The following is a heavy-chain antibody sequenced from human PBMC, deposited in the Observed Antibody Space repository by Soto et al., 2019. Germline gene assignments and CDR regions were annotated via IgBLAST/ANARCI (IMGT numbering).Heavy chain of an antibody. J-gene: IGHJ6*03. CDR1: GGSFSGYY. CDR2: INHSGST. CDR3: AGGVLRWYQLQDTPYCYYYMDV. V-gene: IGHV4-34*01. Sequence: QVQLQQWGAGLLKPSETLSLTCAVYGGSFSGYYWSWIRQPPGKGLEWIGEINHSGSTNYNPSLKRRVTISVDTSKIQFSLKLSSVTGADTAVCYGAGGVLRWYQLQDTPYCYYYMDVWGKGTTVTGSS. D-gene: IGHD2-2*01.